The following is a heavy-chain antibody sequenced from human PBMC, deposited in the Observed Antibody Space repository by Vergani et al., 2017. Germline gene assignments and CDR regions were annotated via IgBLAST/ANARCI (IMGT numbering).Heavy chain of an antibody. V-gene: IGHV1-69*12. CDR3: ARALRGRMVRGVIPLPDY. J-gene: IGHJ4*02. CDR1: GGTFSSYA. CDR2: IIPIFGTA. D-gene: IGHD3-10*01. Sequence: QVQLVQSGAEVKKPGSSVKVSCKASGGTFSSYAISWVRQAPGQGLEWMGGIIPIFGTANYAQKFQGRVTITADESTSTAYMGLSSLRSEDTAVYYCARALRGRMVRGVIPLPDYWGQGTLVTVSS.